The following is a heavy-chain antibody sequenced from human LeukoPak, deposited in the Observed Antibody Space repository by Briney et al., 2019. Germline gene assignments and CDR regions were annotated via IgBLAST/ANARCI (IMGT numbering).Heavy chain of an antibody. D-gene: IGHD2-21*01. J-gene: IGHJ5*02. CDR3: ARDKGVVGTLAP. V-gene: IGHV3-21*01. CDR2: ISSSSSYI. Sequence: NPGGSLRLSCAASGFTFSSYSMNWVRQAPGRGLEWVSSISSSSSYIYYADSVKGRFTISRDNAKNSLYLQMNSLRAEDTAIYYCARDKGVVGTLAPWGQGTLVTVSS. CDR1: GFTFSSYS.